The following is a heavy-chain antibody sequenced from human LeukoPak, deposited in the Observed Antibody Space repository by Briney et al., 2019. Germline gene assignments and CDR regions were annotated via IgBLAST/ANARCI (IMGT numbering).Heavy chain of an antibody. CDR3: ARDYGFGNLLLFFDY. Sequence: ASVKVSCKTSGYTFTAYYLHWVRQAPGQGLEWMGWINPNSGGTNYAQKFQGKVTMSRDTSLSTAYMELSRLTSDDTALFYCARDYGFGNLLLFFDYWGQGTLVTVSS. J-gene: IGHJ4*02. D-gene: IGHD3-16*02. CDR2: INPNSGGT. CDR1: GYTFTAYY. V-gene: IGHV1-2*02.